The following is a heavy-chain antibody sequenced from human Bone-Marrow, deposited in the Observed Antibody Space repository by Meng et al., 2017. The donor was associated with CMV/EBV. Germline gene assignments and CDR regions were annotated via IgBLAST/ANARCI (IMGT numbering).Heavy chain of an antibody. Sequence: LSLTCAASGFTFSSYGMHWVRQAPGKGLEWVAFIRYDGSNKYYADSVKGRFTISRDNSKNTLYLQMNSLRAEDTAVYYCAKDYQRSSPYGMDVWGQGTTVTASS. D-gene: IGHD1-26*01. CDR1: GFTFSSYG. J-gene: IGHJ6*02. CDR3: AKDYQRSSPYGMDV. CDR2: IRYDGSNK. V-gene: IGHV3-30*02.